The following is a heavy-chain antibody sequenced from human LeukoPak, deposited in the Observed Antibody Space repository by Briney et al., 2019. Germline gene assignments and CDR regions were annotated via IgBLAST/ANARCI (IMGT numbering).Heavy chain of an antibody. J-gene: IGHJ3*02. CDR1: GYTFTSYY. Sequence: ASVKVSCKASGYTFTSYYMHWVRQAPGQGLEWMGIINPSGGSTSYAQKFQGRVTMTRDTSTSTVYMELSSLRAEDTAVYYCARGYDILTGFDAFDIWGQGTMVTVSS. D-gene: IGHD3-9*01. V-gene: IGHV1-46*01. CDR2: INPSGGST. CDR3: ARGYDILTGFDAFDI.